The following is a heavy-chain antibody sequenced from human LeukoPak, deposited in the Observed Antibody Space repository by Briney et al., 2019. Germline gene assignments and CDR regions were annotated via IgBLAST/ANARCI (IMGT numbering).Heavy chain of an antibody. V-gene: IGHV3-30*04. CDR2: ISYDGGNK. CDR3: ARDLQAAAGTSGFDY. D-gene: IGHD6-13*01. J-gene: IGHJ4*02. Sequence: PGGSLRLSCAASGFTFSSYAMHWVRQAPGKGLEWVAVISYDGGNKYYADSVKGRFTISRDNSKNTLYLQMNSLRAEDTAVYYCARDLQAAAGTSGFDYWGQGTLVTVSS. CDR1: GFTFSSYA.